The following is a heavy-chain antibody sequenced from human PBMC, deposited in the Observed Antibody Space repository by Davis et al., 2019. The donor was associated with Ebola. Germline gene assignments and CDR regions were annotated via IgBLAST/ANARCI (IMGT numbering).Heavy chain of an antibody. CDR3: ASSWFGYYYMDV. CDR1: GGSINGYY. V-gene: IGHV4-59*12. Sequence: SETLSLTCTVSGGSINGYYWSWIRQPPGRGLERIGYIFFTGNTNYNLSLKSRVTMSVDTSKNQFSLKLSSVTAADTAVYYCASSWFGYYYMDVWGKGTTVTVSS. CDR2: IFFTGNT. D-gene: IGHD3-10*01. J-gene: IGHJ6*03.